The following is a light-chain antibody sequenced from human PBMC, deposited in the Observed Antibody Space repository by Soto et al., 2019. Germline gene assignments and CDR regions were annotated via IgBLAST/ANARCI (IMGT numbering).Light chain of an antibody. CDR3: QQYGSSPHF. CDR2: GAS. CDR1: QSVSSSY. J-gene: IGKJ1*01. V-gene: IGKV3-20*01. Sequence: EIVLTQSPGTLSVSPGERATLSCRASQSVSSSYLAWYQQKPGQAPRLLIFGASSRATGIPDRFSGSGSGADFTLTISRLEPEDFAVYYCQQYGSSPHFFCQGTKVEIK.